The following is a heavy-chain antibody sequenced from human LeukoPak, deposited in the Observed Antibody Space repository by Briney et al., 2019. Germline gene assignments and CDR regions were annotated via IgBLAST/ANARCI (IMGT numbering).Heavy chain of an antibody. CDR2: IKQDGSEK. J-gene: IGHJ6*02. V-gene: IGHV3-7*01. CDR1: GFTFSSYW. D-gene: IGHD4-17*01. CDR3: ASNYGDSLLSYYYYGMDV. Sequence: GGSLRLSCAASGFTFSSYWMSWVRQAPGKGLEWVANIKQDGSEKYYVDSVKGRFTISRDNAKNSLYLQMNSLRAEDTAVYYCASNYGDSLLSYYYYGMDVWGQGTTVTVSS.